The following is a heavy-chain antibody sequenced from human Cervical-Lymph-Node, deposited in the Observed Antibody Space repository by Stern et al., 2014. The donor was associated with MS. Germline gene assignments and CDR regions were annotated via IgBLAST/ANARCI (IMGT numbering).Heavy chain of an antibody. V-gene: IGHV3-33*01. CDR1: GFTFSSSG. CDR3: AREGGNTAEYFQH. CDR2: IWDDGSNR. Sequence: VQLVESGGGVVQPGRSLRLSCAASGFTFSSSGMHWVRQAPGKGLEWLAIIWDDGSNRYYAGSVKGRFTISRYNSKNTLYLQMNSLRAEDTAVYYCAREGGNTAEYFQHWGQGTLVTVSS. J-gene: IGHJ1*01. D-gene: IGHD4-23*01.